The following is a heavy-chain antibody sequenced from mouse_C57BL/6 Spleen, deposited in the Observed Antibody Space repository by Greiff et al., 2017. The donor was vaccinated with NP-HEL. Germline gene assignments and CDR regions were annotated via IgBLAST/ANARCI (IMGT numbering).Heavy chain of an antibody. J-gene: IGHJ2*01. V-gene: IGHV5-4*01. CDR2: ISDGGSYT. CDR1: GFTFSSYA. CDR3: ARDYYGSSSYFDY. D-gene: IGHD1-1*01. Sequence: EVQGVESGGGLVKPGGSLKLSCAASGFTFSSYAMSWVRQTPEKRLEWVATISDGGSYTYYPDNVKGRFTISRDNAKNNLYLQMSHLKSEDTAMYYCARDYYGSSSYFDYWGQGTTLTVSS.